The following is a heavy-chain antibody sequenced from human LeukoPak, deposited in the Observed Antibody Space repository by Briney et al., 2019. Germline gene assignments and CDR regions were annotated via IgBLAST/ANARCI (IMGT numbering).Heavy chain of an antibody. V-gene: IGHV4-61*10. Sequence: SETLSLTCTVSGGSISSGSYYWSWIRQPAGKGLEWIGRIYNSGNTNYNPSLKSRVTISVDTSKNQFSLKLSSVTAADTAVYYCARDRLQLQSWGQGTLVTVSS. CDR2: IYNSGNT. CDR3: ARDRLQLQS. CDR1: GGSISSGSYY. J-gene: IGHJ5*02. D-gene: IGHD1-1*01.